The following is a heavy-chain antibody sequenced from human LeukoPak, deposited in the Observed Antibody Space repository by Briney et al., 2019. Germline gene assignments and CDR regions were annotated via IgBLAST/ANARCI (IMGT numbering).Heavy chain of an antibody. CDR1: GGSFSGYY. CDR3: ARQYEGP. J-gene: IGHJ5*02. CDR2: INHSGST. V-gene: IGHV4-34*01. D-gene: IGHD2-8*01. Sequence: SETLSLTCAVYGGSFSGYYWSWIRQPPGKGLGWIGEINHSGSTNYNPSLKSRVTISVDTSKNQFSLKLSSVTAADTAVYYCARQYEGPWGQGTLVTVSS.